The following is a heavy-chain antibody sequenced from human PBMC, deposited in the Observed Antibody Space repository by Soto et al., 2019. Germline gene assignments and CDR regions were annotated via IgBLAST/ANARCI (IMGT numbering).Heavy chain of an antibody. Sequence: EVQLVESGGGLVQSGGSLRLSCAASGFTFSSYWMHWVRQAPGKGLVWVSRINSDGSSTSYADSVKGRFTITRDNAKNMLYLQMNSLRAEDTAVYYCARSLPTVTTNYFDYWGQGTLVTVSS. CDR1: GFTFSSYW. J-gene: IGHJ4*02. CDR3: ARSLPTVTTNYFDY. V-gene: IGHV3-74*01. D-gene: IGHD4-17*01. CDR2: INSDGSST.